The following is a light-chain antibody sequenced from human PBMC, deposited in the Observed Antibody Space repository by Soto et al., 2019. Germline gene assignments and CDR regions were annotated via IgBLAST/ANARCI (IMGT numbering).Light chain of an antibody. J-gene: IGLJ3*02. V-gene: IGLV2-14*01. CDR3: NSYTSSSTRV. Sequence: QSALTQPASVSGSPGQSITVSCTGTSSDVGGYNYVSWYQQHPGKAPKLMIYEVSNRPSGVSIRFSGSKSGNTASLTISGLQAEDEADYYCNSYTSSSTRVFGGGTKLTVL. CDR2: EVS. CDR1: SSDVGGYNY.